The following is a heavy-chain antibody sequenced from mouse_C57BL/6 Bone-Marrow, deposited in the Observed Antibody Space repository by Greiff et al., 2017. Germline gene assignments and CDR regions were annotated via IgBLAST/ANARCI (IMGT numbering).Heavy chain of an antibody. CDR2: ILPGSGST. J-gene: IGHJ4*01. CDR1: GYTFTGYW. D-gene: IGHD2-1*01. Sequence: QVQLQQSGAELMKPGASVKLSCKATGYTFTGYWIEWVKQRPGHGLEWIGEILPGSGSTHYNEKFKGKATFTADTSSNTAYIQLSSLTTEDSAIYYCQLLLVLYYAMDYWGQGNSVTVSS. V-gene: IGHV1-9*01. CDR3: QLLLVLYYAMDY.